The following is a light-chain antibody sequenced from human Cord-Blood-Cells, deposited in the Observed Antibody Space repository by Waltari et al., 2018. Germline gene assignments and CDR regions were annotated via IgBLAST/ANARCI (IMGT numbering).Light chain of an antibody. CDR1: QSVSSSY. CDR2: GAS. CDR3: QQYGSSPLT. V-gene: IGKV3-20*01. J-gene: IGKJ4*01. Sequence: DIVLTQSPGTLSFSPLERATLSGRASQSVSSSYLTWYQQKPGQAPRLLIYGASSRATGIPDRFSGSGSGTDFTLTISRLEPEDFAVYYCQQYGSSPLTFGGGTKVEIK.